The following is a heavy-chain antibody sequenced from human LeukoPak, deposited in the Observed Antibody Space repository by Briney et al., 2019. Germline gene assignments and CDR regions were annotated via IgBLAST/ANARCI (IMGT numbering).Heavy chain of an antibody. CDR3: ARTTEAHSWRTRYYDYYMDV. CDR1: GGSFSGYY. V-gene: IGHV4-34*01. CDR2: IYHSGST. Sequence: KPSETLSLTCAVYGGSFSGYYWSWIRQPPGKGLEWIGSIYHSGSTYYNPSLKSRVTISVDTSKNQFSLKLSSVTAADTAVYYCARTTEAHSWRTRYYDYYMDVWGKGTTVTVSS. J-gene: IGHJ6*03. D-gene: IGHD6-13*01.